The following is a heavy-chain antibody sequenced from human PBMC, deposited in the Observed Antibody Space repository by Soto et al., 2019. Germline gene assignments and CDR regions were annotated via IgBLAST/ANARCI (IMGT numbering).Heavy chain of an antibody. Sequence: GGSLRLSCAASGFSFSTYGMNWVRQAPGKRLEWVAYISSSSSTIYYLDSVKGRFNISRDNAKNSLYLQMDSLRADDTAVYYCARGRVYAISYLDYWGQGT. J-gene: IGHJ4*02. CDR1: GFSFSTYG. V-gene: IGHV3-48*04. CDR2: ISSSSSTI. CDR3: ARGRVYAISYLDY. D-gene: IGHD2-8*01.